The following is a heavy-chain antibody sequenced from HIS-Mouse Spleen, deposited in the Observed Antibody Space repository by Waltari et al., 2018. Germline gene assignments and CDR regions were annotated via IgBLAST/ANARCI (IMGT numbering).Heavy chain of an antibody. Sequence: QLQLQESGPGLVKPSETLSLTCTVSGGSISSSSYYWGGSRQPPGKGLEWIGSIHYIGSTYYNPSLKSRVTISVDTSKNQFSLKLSSVTAADTAVYYCAREIPYSSSWYDWYFDLWGRGTLVTVSS. CDR2: IHYIGST. V-gene: IGHV4-39*07. D-gene: IGHD6-13*01. CDR1: GGSISSSSYY. J-gene: IGHJ2*01. CDR3: AREIPYSSSWYDWYFDL.